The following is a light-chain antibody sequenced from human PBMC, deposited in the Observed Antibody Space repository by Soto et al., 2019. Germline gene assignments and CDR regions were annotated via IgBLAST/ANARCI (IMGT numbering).Light chain of an antibody. CDR3: SSFTSNRIYV. V-gene: IGLV2-14*03. Sequence: QSVLTQPTSVSGSPGQSITISCTGNHNDIGTYDYVSWYQQHPGRAPRLLIHGVTTRPSGISGRFSASKSGLTASLTISGLQPEDEADYSCSSFTSNRIYVFGPETKVTVL. CDR2: GVT. CDR1: HNDIGTYDY. J-gene: IGLJ1*01.